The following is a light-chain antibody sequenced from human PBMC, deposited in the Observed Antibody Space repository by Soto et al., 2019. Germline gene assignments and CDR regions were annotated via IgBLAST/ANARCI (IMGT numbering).Light chain of an antibody. V-gene: IGKV1-5*03. CDR2: KAS. Sequence: DIQMTQSPSTLAASVGDRVTITCRASQSISVWLAGFQQKPGNAPKLLIYKASTLESGVPSRFSGSGSGTEFTLTISSLQPDDSATYYCQHYKNRWTFGQGTKVEI. CDR1: QSISVW. CDR3: QHYKNRWT. J-gene: IGKJ1*01.